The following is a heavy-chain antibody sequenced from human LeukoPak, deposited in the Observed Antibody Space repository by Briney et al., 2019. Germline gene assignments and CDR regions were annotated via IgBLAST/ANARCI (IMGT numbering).Heavy chain of an antibody. CDR1: GGTFSSYA. D-gene: IGHD2-15*01. J-gene: IGHJ4*02. Sequence: SVKVSCKASGGTFSSYAISWVRQAPGQGLEWMGGIIPIFGTANYAQKFQGRVTITADESTSTAYMELSSLRSEDTAVYYCARTLGYCSGGSCYAGGGLDYWGQGTLVTVSS. V-gene: IGHV1-69*01. CDR2: IIPIFGTA. CDR3: ARTLGYCSGGSCYAGGGLDY.